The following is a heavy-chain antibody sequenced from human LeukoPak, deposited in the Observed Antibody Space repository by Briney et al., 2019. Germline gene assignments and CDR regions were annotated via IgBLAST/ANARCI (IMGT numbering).Heavy chain of an antibody. CDR3: ACLRGPSDY. D-gene: IGHD4-17*01. J-gene: IGHJ4*02. Sequence: GGSLRLSCAASGFTFSSYAMHWVRQAPGKGLEYVSAISSNGGSTYYANSVKGRFTISRDNSKNTLYLQMGSLTADDTAVYFCACLRGPSDYWGQGTLVTVSS. CDR1: GFTFSSYA. V-gene: IGHV3-64*01. CDR2: ISSNGGST.